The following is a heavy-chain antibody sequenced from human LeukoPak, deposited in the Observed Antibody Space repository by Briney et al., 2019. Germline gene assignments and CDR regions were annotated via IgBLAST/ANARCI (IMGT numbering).Heavy chain of an antibody. Sequence: GGSLRLSCAASGFIFINAWMSWVRQAPGKGLEWVGRIKSKTDGGTTDYAAPVKGRFTISRDDSKNTLYLQMNSLRTEDTAVYYCTPILPYDSSGFPDWGQGTLVTVSS. CDR2: IKSKTDGGTT. V-gene: IGHV3-15*01. D-gene: IGHD3-22*01. CDR3: TPILPYDSSGFPD. CDR1: GFIFINAW. J-gene: IGHJ1*01.